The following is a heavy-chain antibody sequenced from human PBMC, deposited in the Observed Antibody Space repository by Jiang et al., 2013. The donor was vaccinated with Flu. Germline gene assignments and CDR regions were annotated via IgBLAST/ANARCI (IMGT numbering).Heavy chain of an antibody. J-gene: IGHJ1*01. D-gene: IGHD2-2*01. Sequence: VQLLESGGGLVKPGGSLRLSCAASGFTFSNAWMSWVRQAPGKGLEWVGRIKSKTDGGTTDYAAPVKGRFTISRDDSKNTLYLQMNSLKTEDTAVYYCTTDPPDCSSTSCSGGYFQHWGQGTLVTVSS. CDR1: GFTFSNAW. CDR3: TTDPPDCSSTSCSGGYFQH. V-gene: IGHV3-15*01. CDR2: IKSKTDGGTT.